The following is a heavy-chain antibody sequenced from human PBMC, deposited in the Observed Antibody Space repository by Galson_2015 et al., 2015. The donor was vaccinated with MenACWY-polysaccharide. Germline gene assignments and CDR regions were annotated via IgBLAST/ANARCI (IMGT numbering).Heavy chain of an antibody. D-gene: IGHD6-6*01. CDR3: ATGDGDY. V-gene: IGHV3-7*01. CDR2: IREGGSQK. Sequence: SLRLSCAASGFKFSDYTLHWLRQAPGKGLECVATIREGGSQKHYVDSVKGRFTISRDDAKNSLYLQMNSLRAEDTAVYYCATGDGDYGGQGTLVTVSS. J-gene: IGHJ4*02. CDR1: GFKFSDYT.